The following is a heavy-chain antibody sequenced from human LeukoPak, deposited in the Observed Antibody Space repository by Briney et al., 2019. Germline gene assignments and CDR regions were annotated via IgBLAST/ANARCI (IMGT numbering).Heavy chain of an antibody. CDR1: GGSINNYY. J-gene: IGHJ6*03. Sequence: SETLSLTCTVSGGSINNYYWSWIRQPAGKGLEWIGRIYTRGSTNYNPSLKSRVTMSVDTSNNQFSLKLSSVTAADTAVYYCARVGPSVPGCCGYLDVWGKGTTVTVSS. CDR3: ARVGPSVPGCCGYLDV. CDR2: IYTRGST. V-gene: IGHV4-4*07. D-gene: IGHD2-2*01.